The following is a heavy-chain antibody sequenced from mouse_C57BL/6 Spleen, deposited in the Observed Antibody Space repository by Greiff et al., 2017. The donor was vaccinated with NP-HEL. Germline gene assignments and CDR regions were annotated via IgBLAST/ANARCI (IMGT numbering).Heavy chain of an antibody. Sequence: VQLQQSGPELVKPGDSVKISCKASGYSFTGYFMNWVMQSHGKSLEWIGRINPYNGDTFYNQKFKGKATLTVDKSSSTAHMELRSLTSEYSAVYYCARWDGILRPWFAYWGQGTLVTVSA. D-gene: IGHD1-2*01. CDR2: INPYNGDT. CDR1: GYSFTGYF. V-gene: IGHV1-20*01. J-gene: IGHJ3*01. CDR3: ARWDGILRPWFAY.